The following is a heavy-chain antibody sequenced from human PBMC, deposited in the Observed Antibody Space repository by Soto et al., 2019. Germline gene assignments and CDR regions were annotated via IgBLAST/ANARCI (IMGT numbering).Heavy chain of an antibody. Sequence: SETLSLTCTVSGGSISSYYWSWIRQPPGKGLEWIGYIYYSGSTNYNPSLKIRVTISVDTSKNQISLKLSSVTAADTSVYYCAWGANWDYWYFDLWGRGTLVTVSS. V-gene: IGHV4-59*01. CDR3: AWGANWDYWYFDL. CDR2: IYYSGST. D-gene: IGHD7-27*01. CDR1: GGSISSYY. J-gene: IGHJ2*01.